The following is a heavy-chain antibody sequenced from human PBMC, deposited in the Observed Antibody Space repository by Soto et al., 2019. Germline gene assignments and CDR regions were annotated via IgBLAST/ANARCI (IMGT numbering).Heavy chain of an antibody. D-gene: IGHD6-19*01. J-gene: IGHJ3*02. Sequence: PGGSLRLSCAASGVTFSSYWMHWVRQAPGKGLEWVSCINSSGSSISYADSVRGRFTISRDNAKNSLYLQMNSLRAEDTAVYYCARTLRAVAALDTFDIWGQGTMVTVSS. CDR3: ARTLRAVAALDTFDI. CDR2: INSSGSSI. V-gene: IGHV3-21*01. CDR1: GVTFSSYW.